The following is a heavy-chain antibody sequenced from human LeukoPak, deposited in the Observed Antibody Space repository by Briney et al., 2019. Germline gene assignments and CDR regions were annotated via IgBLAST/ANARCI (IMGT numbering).Heavy chain of an antibody. D-gene: IGHD3-16*02. Sequence: RGSLRLSCAASGFTFSSYTMNWVRQAPGKGLEWVSSISSTTSYIYYADSVKGRFTISRDNAKNSLYLQMNGLRAEDTAVYYCARDRVVDMITFGGVIGDFDYWGQGTLVTVSS. J-gene: IGHJ4*02. CDR3: ARDRVVDMITFGGVIGDFDY. V-gene: IGHV3-21*01. CDR2: ISSTTSYI. CDR1: GFTFSSYT.